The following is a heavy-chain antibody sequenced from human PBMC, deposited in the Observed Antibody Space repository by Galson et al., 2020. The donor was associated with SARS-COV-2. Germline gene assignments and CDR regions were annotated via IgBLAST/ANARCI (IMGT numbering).Heavy chain of an antibody. CDR2: ISYNGGFE. CDR3: VREGYYDRSGCKGLEY. D-gene: IGHD3-22*01. V-gene: IGHV3-30*04. J-gene: IGHJ4*02. Sequence: GESLTISCAASEFSFSSYAMHWVRQAPGKGLEWVAVISYNGGFEDYGDSVRGRFTISRDNSKDMVYLQMSSLRADDTAVYYCVREGYYDRSGCKGLEYWGQGTPVTVSS. CDR1: EFSFSSYA.